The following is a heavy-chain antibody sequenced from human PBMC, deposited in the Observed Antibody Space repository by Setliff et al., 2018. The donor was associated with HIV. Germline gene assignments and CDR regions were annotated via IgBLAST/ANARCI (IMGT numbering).Heavy chain of an antibody. CDR1: GGTFSRHT. Sequence: SVKVSCKSSGGTFSRHTISWVRQAPGQGLEWMGGIIPIFGTTNYGQNFQDRVSITADASTTTAYMELSSLRSEDTAVYYCARDNYYDTSGAIGYWGQGTLGTVSS. V-gene: IGHV1-69*13. D-gene: IGHD3-22*01. CDR3: ARDNYYDTSGAIGY. J-gene: IGHJ1*01. CDR2: IIPIFGTT.